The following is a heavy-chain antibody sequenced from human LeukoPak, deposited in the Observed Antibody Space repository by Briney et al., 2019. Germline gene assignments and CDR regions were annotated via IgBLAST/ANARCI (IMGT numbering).Heavy chain of an antibody. CDR1: GFTFSDYY. J-gene: IGHJ4*02. CDR3: ARDRSYYDSSGYHRVDY. CDR2: ISSSGSTI. D-gene: IGHD3-22*01. Sequence: PGGSLRLSCAASGFTFSDYYMSWIRQAPGKGLEWVSYISSSGSTIYYADSVKGRFTISRDNARNSLYLQMNSLRVEDTAVYYCARDRSYYDSSGYHRVDYWGQGTLDTVSS. V-gene: IGHV3-11*04.